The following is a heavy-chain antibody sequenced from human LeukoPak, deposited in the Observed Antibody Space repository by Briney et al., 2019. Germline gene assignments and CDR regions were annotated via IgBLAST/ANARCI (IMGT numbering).Heavy chain of an antibody. V-gene: IGHV1-18*01. CDR1: GYTFSNYG. Sequence: ASVKVSCKASGYTFSNYGITWVRQAPGQGREGMGWIIASHPNTTYPQQLQGRLTLTTDPSTSPAYMELTSLRSDDPAVYYCARDSSSWSHAEYFQHWGQGTLVTVSS. CDR2: IIASHPNT. J-gene: IGHJ1*01. D-gene: IGHD6-13*01. CDR3: ARDSSSWSHAEYFQH.